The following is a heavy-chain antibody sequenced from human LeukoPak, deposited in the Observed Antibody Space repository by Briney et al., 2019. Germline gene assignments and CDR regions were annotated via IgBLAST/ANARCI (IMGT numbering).Heavy chain of an antibody. D-gene: IGHD6-13*01. CDR3: ARHSSSWPQYYFDY. V-gene: IGHV3-21*01. CDR2: ISSSSSYI. J-gene: IGHJ4*02. CDR1: GFTFSSYS. Sequence: GGSLRLSCAASGFTFSSYSMNWVRQAPGKGLEWVSSISSSSSYIYYADSVKGRFTISRDNAKNSLYLQMNSLRAEGTAVYYCARHSSSWPQYYFDYWGQGTLVTVSS.